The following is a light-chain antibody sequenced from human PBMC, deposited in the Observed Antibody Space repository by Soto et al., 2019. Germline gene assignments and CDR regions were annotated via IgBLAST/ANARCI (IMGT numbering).Light chain of an antibody. V-gene: IGKV1-27*01. CDR1: QGIKNY. CDR3: QRDYKAPFT. Sequence: DIQVTQYPSSLSASVGDRVTITCRASQGIKNYLARYQQKPGEIPKLLIYAASTIEAGIPPRFSGSGSGTDFTLTINNLQPEDVATYYCQRDYKAPFTFGGGTKVEIK. CDR2: AAS. J-gene: IGKJ4*01.